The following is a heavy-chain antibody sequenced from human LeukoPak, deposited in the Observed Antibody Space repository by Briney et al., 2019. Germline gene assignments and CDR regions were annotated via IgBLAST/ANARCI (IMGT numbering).Heavy chain of an antibody. CDR1: GGSFSGYY. V-gene: IGHV4-34*01. CDR3: ARGSRDLVSQYYYYYMDV. D-gene: IGHD2-8*01. CDR2: INHSGST. Sequence: SETLSLTCAVYGGSFSGYYWSWIRQPPGKGLEWIGEINHSGSTNYNPSLKSRVTISVDTSKNQFSLKLSSVIAADTAVYYCARGSRDLVSQYYYYYMDVWGKGTTVTVSS. J-gene: IGHJ6*03.